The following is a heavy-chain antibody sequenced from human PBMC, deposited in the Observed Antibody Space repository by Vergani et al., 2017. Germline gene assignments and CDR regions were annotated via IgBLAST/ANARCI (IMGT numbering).Heavy chain of an antibody. V-gene: IGHV3-30*18. D-gene: IGHD5-24*01. CDR1: GFTFSSYG. CDR2: ISYDGSNK. CDR3: AKDRRDGYNLFDY. Sequence: VQLVESGGGLVQPGRSLRLSCAASGFTFSSYGMHWVRQAPGKGLEWVAVISYDGSNKYYADSVKGRFTISRDNSKNTLYLQMNSLRAEDTAVYYCAKDRRDGYNLFDYWGQGTLVTVSS. J-gene: IGHJ4*02.